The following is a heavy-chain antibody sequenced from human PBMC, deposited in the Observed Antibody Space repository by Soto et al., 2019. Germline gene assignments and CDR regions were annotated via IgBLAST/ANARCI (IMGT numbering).Heavy chain of an antibody. J-gene: IGHJ6*03. CDR2: IFSNDEK. D-gene: IGHD5-12*01. CDR1: KG. V-gene: IGHV2-26*01. CDR3: ARARAEYSGYDFSVGYYYYYMDV. Sequence: KGVSWIRQPPGKALEWLAHIFSNDEKSYSTSLKSRLTISKDTSKSQVVLTMTNMDPVDTATYYCARARAEYSGYDFSVGYYYYYMDVWGKGTTVTVSS.